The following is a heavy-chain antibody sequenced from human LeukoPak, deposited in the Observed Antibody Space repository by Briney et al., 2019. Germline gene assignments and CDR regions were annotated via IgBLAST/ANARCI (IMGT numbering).Heavy chain of an antibody. CDR1: GFTFSSYG. CDR2: ISGSGGTT. D-gene: IGHD3-22*01. J-gene: IGHJ4*02. Sequence: GGSLRLSCVASGFTFSSYGMSWVRQAPGKGLEWVSTISGSGGTTYYADSLKGRVTISRDNSKNTLYLQMNSLRAEDTAIYYCAKQADRSAYEFDYWGQGTPLTVSS. CDR3: AKQADRSAYEFDY. V-gene: IGHV3-23*01.